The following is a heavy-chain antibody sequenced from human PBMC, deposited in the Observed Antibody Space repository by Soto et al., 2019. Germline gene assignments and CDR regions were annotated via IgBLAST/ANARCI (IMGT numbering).Heavy chain of an antibody. CDR1: GYTFNSYD. CDR3: ASTPYGENVDY. D-gene: IGHD4-17*01. Sequence: QVQLVQSGAAVKKPGASVKVSCKASGYTFNSYDINWVRLATGQGLEGMGWRNPNSGNTGSAQKFQGRVTMTRNTSLSRASRALSCVRSADTAVYSCASTPYGENVDYWGQGTLVTVSS. J-gene: IGHJ4*02. V-gene: IGHV1-8*01. CDR2: RNPNSGNT.